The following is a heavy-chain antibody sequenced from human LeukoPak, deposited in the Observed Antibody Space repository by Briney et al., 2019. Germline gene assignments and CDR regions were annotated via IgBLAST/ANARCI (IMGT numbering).Heavy chain of an antibody. Sequence: GGSLRLSCAASGFTFSSYGMHWVRQAPGKGLEWVAVIWYDGSNKYYADSVKGRFTISRDNSKNTLYLQMNSLRAEDTAVYYCARGGDILTGYYVDASDIWGQGTMVTVSS. J-gene: IGHJ3*02. CDR3: ARGGDILTGYYVDASDI. D-gene: IGHD3-9*01. CDR1: GFTFSSYG. V-gene: IGHV3-33*01. CDR2: IWYDGSNK.